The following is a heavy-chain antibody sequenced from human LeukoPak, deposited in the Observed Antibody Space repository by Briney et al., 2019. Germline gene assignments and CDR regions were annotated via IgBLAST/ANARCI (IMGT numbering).Heavy chain of an antibody. CDR3: ARDTKDIVVVPAAMPNNWFDR. CDR1: GYTFTGYY. J-gene: IGHJ5*02. D-gene: IGHD2-2*01. Sequence: ASVKVSCKASGYTFTGYYMHWVRQAPGQGLEWMGWINPNSGGTNYAQKFQGRVTMTRDTSISTAYMELSRLRSDDTAVYYCARDTKDIVVVPAAMPNNWFDRWGQGTLVTVSS. V-gene: IGHV1-2*02. CDR2: INPNSGGT.